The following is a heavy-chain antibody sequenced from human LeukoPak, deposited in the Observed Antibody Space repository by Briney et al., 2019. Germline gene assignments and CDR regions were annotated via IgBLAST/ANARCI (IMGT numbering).Heavy chain of an antibody. J-gene: IGHJ5*02. V-gene: IGHV4-34*01. CDR1: GGSFSGYY. CDR3: ARELAVVVPAAIGWFDP. CDR2: INHSGST. D-gene: IGHD2-2*02. Sequence: PSETLSLTCAVYGGSFSGYYWSWIRQPPGKGLEWIGEINHSGSTNYNPSLKSRVTIPVDTSKNQFSLKLSSVTAADTAVYYCARELAVVVPAAIGWFDPWGQGTLVTVSS.